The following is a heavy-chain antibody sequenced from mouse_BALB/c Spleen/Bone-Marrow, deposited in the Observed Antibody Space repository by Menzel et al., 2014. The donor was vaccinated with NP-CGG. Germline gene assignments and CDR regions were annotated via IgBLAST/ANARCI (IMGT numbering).Heavy chain of an antibody. D-gene: IGHD1-1*02. CDR2: IYPGDGNT. CDR3: ARRRTFITSVVDYFDV. V-gene: IGHV1-82*01. Sequence: ESGPELVKPGASVKVSCRASGYVFSSSWMNWVKQRPGQGLEWIGRIYPGDGNTNYNGKFKGKATLTADTSSSTAYMQISSLTSVDSAVYFCARRRTFITSVVDYFDVWGAGTTVTVSS. J-gene: IGHJ1*01. CDR1: GYVFSSSW.